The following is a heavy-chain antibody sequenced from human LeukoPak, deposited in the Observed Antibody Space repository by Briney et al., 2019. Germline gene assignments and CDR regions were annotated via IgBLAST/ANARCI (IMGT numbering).Heavy chain of an antibody. J-gene: IGHJ4*02. CDR1: GFTFSSYG. V-gene: IGHV3-33*06. CDR2: IWYDGSNK. CDR3: AKGEYGSGSLDY. D-gene: IGHD3-10*01. Sequence: GGSLRLSCAASGFTFSSYGMHWVRQAPGKGLEWVAVIWYDGSNKYYADSVKGRFTISRDNSKNTLYLQMNSLRAEDTAVYYCAKGEYGSGSLDYWGQGTLVTVSS.